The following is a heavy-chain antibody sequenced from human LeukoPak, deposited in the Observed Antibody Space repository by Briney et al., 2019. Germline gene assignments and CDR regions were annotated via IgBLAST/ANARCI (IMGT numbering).Heavy chain of an antibody. CDR3: ANTELWTGGMDV. J-gene: IGHJ6*02. Sequence: GGSLRLSCAASGFTFSSYEMNWVRQAREKGLEWVSYISSSGSTIYYADSVKGRSTISRDNAKNSLYPQMNSLRAEDTAVYYCANTELWTGGMDVWGPGTRVTVSS. V-gene: IGHV3-48*03. CDR2: ISSSGSTI. D-gene: IGHD3-16*01. CDR1: GFTFSSYE.